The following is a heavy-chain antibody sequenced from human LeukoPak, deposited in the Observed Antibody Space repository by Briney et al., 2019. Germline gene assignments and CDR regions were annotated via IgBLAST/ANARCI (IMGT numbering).Heavy chain of an antibody. CDR3: ARGTAAAKIDY. J-gene: IGHJ4*02. CDR1: GFTFSRYS. D-gene: IGHD6-13*01. V-gene: IGHV3-21*01. Sequence: TGGSLRLSCAASGFTFSRYSMNWVRQAPGKGLEWVSSISSSGNSIYYADSVKGRFTISRDNAKNSLYLQMNSLRAEDTAVYYCARGTAAAKIDYWGQGTLVTVSS. CDR2: ISSSGNSI.